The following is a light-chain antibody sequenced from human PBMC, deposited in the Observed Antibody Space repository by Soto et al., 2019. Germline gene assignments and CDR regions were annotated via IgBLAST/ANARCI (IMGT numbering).Light chain of an antibody. CDR2: DAS. J-gene: IGKJ5*01. CDR1: QDVSNY. Sequence: DIQMTQSPSSLSASVGDRVTITFQASQDVSNYLNWYQQKLGKAPKLLIYDASNLETGVPSRFSGSGPGTYFSFTISSLQPEDFATYYCQQYSNLITFGQGTRLEIK. V-gene: IGKV1-33*01. CDR3: QQYSNLIT.